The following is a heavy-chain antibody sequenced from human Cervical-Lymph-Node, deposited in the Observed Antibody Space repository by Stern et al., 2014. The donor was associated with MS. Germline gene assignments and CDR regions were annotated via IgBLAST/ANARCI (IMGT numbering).Heavy chain of an antibody. CDR2: IYSSGST. V-gene: IGHV4-61*02. J-gene: IGHJ3*02. CDR1: GGSISSGNYY. CDR3: ARGNYDVLTDNGGHGFDI. D-gene: IGHD3-9*01. Sequence: QVQLQESGPGLVKPSQTLSLTCTVSGGSISSGNYYWSWIRQPAGEGLEWIGRIYSSGSTQYNPPLKSRVTISAETSTDQLSLRLSSVTAADTAVYYCARGNYDVLTDNGGHGFDIWGQGTMVTVSS.